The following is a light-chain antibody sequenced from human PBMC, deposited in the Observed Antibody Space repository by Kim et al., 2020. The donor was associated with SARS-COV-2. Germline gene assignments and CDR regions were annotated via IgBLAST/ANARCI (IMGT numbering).Light chain of an antibody. CDR3: QQSYSTPPT. CDR2: AAS. CDR1: QSIISY. Sequence: ASVGDRVTITCRASQSIISYLNWYQQKPGKAPKLLIYAASSLQSGVPSRFSGSGSGTDFTLTISSLQPEDFASYYCQQSYSTPPTFGQGTKVDIK. V-gene: IGKV1-39*01. J-gene: IGKJ1*01.